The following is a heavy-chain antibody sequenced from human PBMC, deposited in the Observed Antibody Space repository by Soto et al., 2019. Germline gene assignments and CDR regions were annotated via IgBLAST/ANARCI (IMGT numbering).Heavy chain of an antibody. V-gene: IGHV3-49*03. CDR2: IRSKAYGGTT. D-gene: IGHD2-2*01. Sequence: HPGGSLRLSCTASGFTFGDYAMSWFRQAPGKGLEWVGFIRSKAYGGTTEYAASVKGRFTISRDDSKSIAYLQMNSLKTEDTAVYYCTRDRCSSTSCYVGSYMDVWGKGTTVTVSS. CDR1: GFTFGDYA. CDR3: TRDRCSSTSCYVGSYMDV. J-gene: IGHJ6*03.